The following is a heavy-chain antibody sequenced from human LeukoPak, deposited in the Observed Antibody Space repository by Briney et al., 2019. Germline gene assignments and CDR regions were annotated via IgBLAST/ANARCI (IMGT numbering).Heavy chain of an antibody. CDR3: ARRRYSSSWYPTPAEYFQH. CDR2: MNPNSGNT. Sequence: GASVKVSCKASGYTFTSYDINWVRQATGQGLEWMGWMNPNSGNTGYAQKFQGRVTMTRNTSISTAYMELSSLRSEDTAVYYCARRRYSSSWYPTPAEYFQHWGQGTLVTVSS. V-gene: IGHV1-8*02. D-gene: IGHD6-13*01. CDR1: GYTFTSYD. J-gene: IGHJ1*01.